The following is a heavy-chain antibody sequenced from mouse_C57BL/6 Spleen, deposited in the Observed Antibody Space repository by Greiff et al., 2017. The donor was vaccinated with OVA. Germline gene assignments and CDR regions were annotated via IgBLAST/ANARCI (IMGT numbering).Heavy chain of an antibody. CDR1: GYAFSSSW. CDR3: ARYFYGSSGFDY. CDR2: IYPGDGDT. Sequence: VKLMESGPELVKPGASVKISCKASGYAFSSSWMNWVKQRPGKGLEWIGRIYPGDGDTNYNGKFKGKATLTADKSSSTAYMQLSSLTSEDSAVYFCARYFYGSSGFDYWGQGTTLTVSS. J-gene: IGHJ2*01. D-gene: IGHD1-1*01. V-gene: IGHV1-82*01.